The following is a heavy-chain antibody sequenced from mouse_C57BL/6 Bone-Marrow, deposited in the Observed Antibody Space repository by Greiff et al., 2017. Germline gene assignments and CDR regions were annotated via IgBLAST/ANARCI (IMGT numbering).Heavy chain of an antibody. CDR2: INPNNGGT. CDR1: GYTFTDYY. CDR3: ARTWYYYGSTWYFDV. Sequence: VQLQQSGPELVKPGASVKISCKASGYTFTDYYMNWVKQSHGKSLEWIGDINPNNGGTSYNQKFKGKATLTVDKSSSTAYMELRSLTSEDSAVYYCARTWYYYGSTWYFDVWGTGTTVTVSS. J-gene: IGHJ1*03. V-gene: IGHV1-26*01. D-gene: IGHD1-1*01.